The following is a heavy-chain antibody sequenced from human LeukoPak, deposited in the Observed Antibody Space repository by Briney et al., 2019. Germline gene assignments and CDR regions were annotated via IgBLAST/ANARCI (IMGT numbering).Heavy chain of an antibody. Sequence: PGGSLRLSCAASGFTFSGYAMSWVRQAPGKGLEWVSGISGSGGSTYYADSVKGRFTISRDNSKNMLYLQMSSLRAEDTAVYYCAKDRTQWLALRILDCWGQGTLVTVSS. J-gene: IGHJ4*02. D-gene: IGHD6-19*01. CDR3: AKDRTQWLALRILDC. CDR1: GFTFSGYA. V-gene: IGHV3-23*01. CDR2: ISGSGGST.